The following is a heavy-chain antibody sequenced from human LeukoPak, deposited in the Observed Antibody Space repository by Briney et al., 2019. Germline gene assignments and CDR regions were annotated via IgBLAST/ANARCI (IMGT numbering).Heavy chain of an antibody. J-gene: IGHJ4*02. CDR3: ARVDILTGYYFFDY. CDR2: ISADNGNT. Sequence: ASVKVSCKASGYTFTSYAMNWVRQAPGQGLEWMGWISADNGNTYYTQKFQGRVTFTTDTSTSTAYMELRSLRSDDTAVYFCARVDILTGYYFFDYWGQGTLVTVSS. D-gene: IGHD3-9*01. CDR1: GYTFTSYA. V-gene: IGHV1-18*01.